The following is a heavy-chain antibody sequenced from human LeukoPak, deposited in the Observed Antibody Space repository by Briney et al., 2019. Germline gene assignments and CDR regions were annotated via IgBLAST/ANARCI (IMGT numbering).Heavy chain of an antibody. V-gene: IGHV4-34*01. D-gene: IGHD7-27*01. CDR3: ARGFHWGGYYFDH. CDR2: INHSGST. Sequence: SETLSLTCAVYGGSFSGYYWSWIRQPPGKGLEWIGEINHSGSTNYKPSLKSRVTISIDTSKKQFSLRLSSVTAADRAVYYCARGFHWGGYYFDHWGQGSLVTVSS. CDR1: GGSFSGYY. J-gene: IGHJ4*02.